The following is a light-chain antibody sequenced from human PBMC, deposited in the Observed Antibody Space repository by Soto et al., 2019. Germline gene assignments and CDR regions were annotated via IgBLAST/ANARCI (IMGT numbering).Light chain of an antibody. J-gene: IGKJ2*01. Sequence: EIVLTQSPGTLSLSPGERATLSCRASQSISSSYLAWYQQKPGQAPRLLIYGASSRATGIPDRFSGSGSGTDFTLTISRLEPEDFAVYYCQQYGSSPRAMYTFGQGTKLEI. CDR1: QSISSSY. V-gene: IGKV3-20*01. CDR2: GAS. CDR3: QQYGSSPRAMYT.